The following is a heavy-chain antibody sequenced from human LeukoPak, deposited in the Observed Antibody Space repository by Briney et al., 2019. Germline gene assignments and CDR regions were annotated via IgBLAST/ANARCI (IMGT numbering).Heavy chain of an antibody. Sequence: GGPLRLSCATSGFTFSSYWMSWVRRAPGKGLEWVANIKQDGSQIFYVDSVKGRFTISRDTAKNSLSLQMNSLRAEDTAVYYCAREYCSGTSCYGYFDYWGQGTLVTVSS. J-gene: IGHJ4*02. CDR1: GFTFSSYW. CDR2: IKQDGSQI. D-gene: IGHD2-2*01. V-gene: IGHV3-7*01. CDR3: AREYCSGTSCYGYFDY.